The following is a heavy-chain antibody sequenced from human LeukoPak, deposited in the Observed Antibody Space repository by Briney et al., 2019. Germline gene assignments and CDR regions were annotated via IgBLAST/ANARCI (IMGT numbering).Heavy chain of an antibody. CDR2: IDDFGEST. CDR1: GYTFSNFG. V-gene: IGHV3-23*01. D-gene: IGHD3-10*01. CDR3: AKRSGSGSYYDY. J-gene: IGHJ4*02. Sequence: GGSLRVSCAVSGYTFSNFGMSWVRQAPGMGLEWVAAIDDFGESTYYTDSVKGRFTISRDNSKNTLYLQMNSLRAEDTAVYYCAKRSGSGSYYDYWGQGTLVTVSS.